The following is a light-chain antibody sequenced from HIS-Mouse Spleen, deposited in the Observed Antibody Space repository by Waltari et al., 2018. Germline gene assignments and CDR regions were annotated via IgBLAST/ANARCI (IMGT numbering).Light chain of an antibody. CDR1: AFPKKY. CDR2: DDS. Sequence: SYELTQPPSVSVSPGQTARITCSGDAFPKKYAYWYQQTSGQAPVLVIYDDSKRPSGIPERFSGSSSGTMATLTISGAQVEDEADYYCYSTDSSGNHRVFGGGTKLTVL. V-gene: IGLV3-10*01. CDR3: YSTDSSGNHRV. J-gene: IGLJ3*02.